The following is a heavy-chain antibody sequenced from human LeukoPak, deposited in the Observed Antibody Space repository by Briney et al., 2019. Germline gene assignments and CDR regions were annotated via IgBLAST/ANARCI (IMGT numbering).Heavy chain of an antibody. J-gene: IGHJ4*02. CDR1: GYSISSGYY. CDR2: INHSGST. CDR3: ARIEWIQLSYDY. Sequence: PSETLSLTCTVSGYSISSGYYWGWIRQPPGKGLEWIGSINHSGSTNYNPSLKSRVTISVDTSKNQFSLKLSSVTAADTAVYYCARIEWIQLSYDYWGQGTLVTVSS. D-gene: IGHD5-18*01. V-gene: IGHV4-38-2*02.